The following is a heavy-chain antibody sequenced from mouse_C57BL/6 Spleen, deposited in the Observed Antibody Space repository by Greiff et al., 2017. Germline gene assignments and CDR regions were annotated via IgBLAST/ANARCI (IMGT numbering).Heavy chain of an antibody. D-gene: IGHD3-3*01. CDR1: GFTFTDYY. Sequence: EVHLVESGGGLVQPGGSLSLSCAASGFTFTDYYMSWVRQPPGKALEWLGFIRNKANGYTTEYSASVKGRFTISRDNSQSILYLQMNALRAEDSATYYCARYWGTNYAMDYWGQGTSVTVSS. J-gene: IGHJ4*01. V-gene: IGHV7-3*01. CDR2: IRNKANGYTT. CDR3: ARYWGTNYAMDY.